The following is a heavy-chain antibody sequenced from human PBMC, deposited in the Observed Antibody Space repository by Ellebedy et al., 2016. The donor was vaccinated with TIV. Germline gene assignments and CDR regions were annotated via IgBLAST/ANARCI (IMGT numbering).Heavy chain of an antibody. CDR2: IAYDGNDE. Sequence: GGSLRLSCTASGFTFSDYPMHWVRQVPGKGLEWVAVIAYDGNDEYYADSVKGRFTISRDNSKNTLYLQMISLRAEDTAVYFCARDDYYGSGTDYWGQGTLVTVSS. CDR1: GFTFSDYP. J-gene: IGHJ4*02. CDR3: ARDDYYGSGTDY. V-gene: IGHV3-30*01. D-gene: IGHD3-10*01.